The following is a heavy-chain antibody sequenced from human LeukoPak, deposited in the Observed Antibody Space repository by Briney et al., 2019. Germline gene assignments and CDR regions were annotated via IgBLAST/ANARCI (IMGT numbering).Heavy chain of an antibody. J-gene: IGHJ5*02. D-gene: IGHD2-8*01. V-gene: IGHV1-69*06. Sequence: ASVKVSCKASGYTFTSYGISWVRQAPGQGLEWMGGIIPIFGTANYAQKFQGRVTITADKSTSTAYMELSSLRSEDTAVYYCARAKKRYCTNGVCYFLNWFDPWGQGTLVTVSS. CDR1: GYTFTSYG. CDR2: IIPIFGTA. CDR3: ARAKKRYCTNGVCYFLNWFDP.